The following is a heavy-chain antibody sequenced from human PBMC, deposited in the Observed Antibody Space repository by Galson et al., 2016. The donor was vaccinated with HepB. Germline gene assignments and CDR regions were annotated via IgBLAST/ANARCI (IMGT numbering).Heavy chain of an antibody. CDR3: VRDHPRGYDFWSGYLSNYHYGMDV. Sequence: SLRLSCAASGFIFSSYGLNWVRQAPGKGLEWISYISSSSSTIYYADSARGRFTISRDNSKNTLHLQMNSLRAEDTAVYYCVRDHPRGYDFWSGYLSNYHYGMDVWGQGTTVTVSS. J-gene: IGHJ6*02. CDR2: ISSSSSTI. V-gene: IGHV3-48*01. D-gene: IGHD3-3*01. CDR1: GFIFSSYG.